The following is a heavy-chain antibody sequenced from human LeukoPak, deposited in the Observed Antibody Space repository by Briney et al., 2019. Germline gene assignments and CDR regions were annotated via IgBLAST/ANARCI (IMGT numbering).Heavy chain of an antibody. V-gene: IGHV4-61*02. CDR1: GGSISSGSYY. CDR2: IYTSGST. D-gene: IGHD3-22*01. J-gene: IGHJ4*02. CDR3: ARESVGDSSGYYHTGYPFDY. Sequence: PSETLSLTCTVSGGSISSGSYYWSWIRQPAGKGLEWIGRIYTSGSTNYNPSLKSRVTISVDTSKNQFSLKLSSVTAADTAVYYCARESVGDSSGYYHTGYPFDYWGQGTLVTVSS.